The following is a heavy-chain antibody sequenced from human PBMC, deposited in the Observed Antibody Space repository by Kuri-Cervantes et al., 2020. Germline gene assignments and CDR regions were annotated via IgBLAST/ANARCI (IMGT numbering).Heavy chain of an antibody. J-gene: IGHJ6*03. CDR2: ISSSSSTI. CDR3: AKVGAYGSGSYYYYYMDV. D-gene: IGHD3-10*01. V-gene: IGHV3-48*01. CDR1: GFTFSSYN. Sequence: GGSLRLSCAASGFTFSSYNMNWVRQAPGKGLEWVSYISSSSSTIYYADSVKGRFTISRDNSKNTLYLQINSLRAEDTAVYYCAKVGAYGSGSYYYYYMDVWGKGPTVTVSS.